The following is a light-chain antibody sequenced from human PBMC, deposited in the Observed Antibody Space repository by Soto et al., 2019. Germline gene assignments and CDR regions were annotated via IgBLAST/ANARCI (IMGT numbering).Light chain of an antibody. Sequence: EIVMTQSPATLSVSPGERATLSCRASQSVSSNLAWYQQQPGQAPRLLIYGASSRATGIPARLSGSGSGTEFTLTINSLQSEDFAVYYCQQYQNLWTFGQGTKVDIK. CDR2: GAS. CDR1: QSVSSN. CDR3: QQYQNLWT. V-gene: IGKV3-15*01. J-gene: IGKJ1*01.